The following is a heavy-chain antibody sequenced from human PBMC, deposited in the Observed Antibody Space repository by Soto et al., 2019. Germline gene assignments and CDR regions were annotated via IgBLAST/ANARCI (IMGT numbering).Heavy chain of an antibody. Sequence: QVQLVQSGAEVKKPGASVKVSCKASGYTFTSYDINWVRQATGQGLEWMGWMNPNSGNTGYAQKFQGRVTRTRNTSISTAYMALSSLRSKDTAVYYCARGSYYDILTGYWEPYNWFDPWGQGTLVTVSS. V-gene: IGHV1-8*01. J-gene: IGHJ5*02. D-gene: IGHD3-9*01. CDR1: GYTFTSYD. CDR3: ARGSYYDILTGYWEPYNWFDP. CDR2: MNPNSGNT.